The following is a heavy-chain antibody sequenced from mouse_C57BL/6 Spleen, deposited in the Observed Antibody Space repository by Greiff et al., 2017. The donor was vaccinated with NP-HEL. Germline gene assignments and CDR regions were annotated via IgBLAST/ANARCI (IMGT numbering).Heavy chain of an antibody. D-gene: IGHD1-1*01. J-gene: IGHJ2*01. CDR1: GYTFTSYW. CDR2: IDPSDSYT. V-gene: IGHV1-69*01. CDR3: ARGGITTVVEYYFDY. Sequence: VQLQQPGAELVMPGASVKLSCKASGYTFTSYWMHWVKQRPGQGLEWIGEIDPSDSYTNYNQKFKGKSTLTVDKSSSTAYMQLSSLTSEDSAVYYCARGGITTVVEYYFDYWGQGTTLTVSS.